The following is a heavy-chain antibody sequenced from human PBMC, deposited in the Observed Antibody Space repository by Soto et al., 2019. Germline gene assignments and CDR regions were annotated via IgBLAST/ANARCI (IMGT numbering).Heavy chain of an antibody. Sequence: ASVTVSCQAAGYTFTSYGISLVRQAPGQGLEWMGWISAYNGNTNYAQKLQGRVTMTTDTSTSTAYMELRSLRSDDTAVYYCARGSPTIAAAEFDYWGQGTLVTVSS. CDR2: ISAYNGNT. CDR1: GYTFTSYG. J-gene: IGHJ4*02. D-gene: IGHD6-13*01. CDR3: ARGSPTIAAAEFDY. V-gene: IGHV1-18*01.